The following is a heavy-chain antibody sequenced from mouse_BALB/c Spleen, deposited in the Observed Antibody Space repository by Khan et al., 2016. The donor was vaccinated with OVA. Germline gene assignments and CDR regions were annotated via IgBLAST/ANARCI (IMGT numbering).Heavy chain of an antibody. CDR3: ARAEYGSFAY. J-gene: IGHJ3*01. CDR2: IFPGNVNS. V-gene: IGHV1S56*01. Sequence: VQLQESGPELVKPGASVRISCKASGYTFTSYYIHWVKQRPGQGLEWIGWIFPGNVNSNYNERFKGKATLTADKSSSTAYMQLSSLTSEDSAVYLCARAEYGSFAYWGQGTLVTVSA. D-gene: IGHD2-10*02. CDR1: GYTFTSYY.